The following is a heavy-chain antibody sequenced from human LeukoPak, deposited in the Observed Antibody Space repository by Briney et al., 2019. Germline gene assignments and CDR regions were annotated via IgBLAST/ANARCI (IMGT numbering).Heavy chain of an antibody. Sequence: PSDTLSLTCTVSGGSISSYYWSWIRQPPGKGLEWIGYIYYSGSTNYNPSLKSRVTISVDTSKNQFSLKLSSVTAADTAVYYCARATNYYDSSGYYSWGQGTLVTVSS. CDR1: GGSISSYY. CDR3: ARATNYYDSSGYYS. CDR2: IYYSGST. J-gene: IGHJ4*02. D-gene: IGHD3-22*01. V-gene: IGHV4-59*07.